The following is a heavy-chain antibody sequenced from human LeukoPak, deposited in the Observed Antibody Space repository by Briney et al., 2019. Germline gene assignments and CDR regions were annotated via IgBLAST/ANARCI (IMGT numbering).Heavy chain of an antibody. V-gene: IGHV3-23*01. CDR1: GFTFSSYA. Sequence: GGSLRLSCAASGFTFSSYAMSWVRQAPGKGLEWVSAISGSGGSTYYADSVKGRFTISRDNSKNTLYLQMNSLRAEDTAVYYCAKDLGSYYYDSSGPTSGYWGQGTLVTASS. J-gene: IGHJ4*02. CDR3: AKDLGSYYYDSSGPTSGY. D-gene: IGHD3-22*01. CDR2: ISGSGGST.